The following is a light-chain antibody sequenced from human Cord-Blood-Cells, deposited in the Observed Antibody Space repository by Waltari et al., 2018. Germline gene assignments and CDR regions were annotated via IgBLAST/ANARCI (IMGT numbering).Light chain of an antibody. J-gene: IGLJ2*01. CDR2: EVS. Sequence: QSALPQPPSASGSPGQSVTISCTGTSSAVGGHNYVSWYQQHPGKAPKLMIYEVSKRPSGVPDRFSGSKSGNTASLTVSGLQAEDEADYYCSSYAGSKVFGGGTKLTVL. CDR1: SSAVGGHNY. V-gene: IGLV2-8*01. CDR3: SSYAGSKV.